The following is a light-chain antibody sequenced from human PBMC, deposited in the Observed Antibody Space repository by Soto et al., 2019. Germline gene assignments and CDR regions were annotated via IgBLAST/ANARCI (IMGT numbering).Light chain of an antibody. CDR1: SSDVGGYNY. Sequence: QSALTQPPSASGSPGQSVTISCTGTSSDVGGYNYVSWYQQHPGKAPKLMIYEVSKRPSGVPDRFSGSKSGNTASLTVSGLQAEDEADYYCSSYAGNNNVVFGGGTKLIVL. J-gene: IGLJ2*01. V-gene: IGLV2-8*01. CDR3: SSYAGNNNVV. CDR2: EVS.